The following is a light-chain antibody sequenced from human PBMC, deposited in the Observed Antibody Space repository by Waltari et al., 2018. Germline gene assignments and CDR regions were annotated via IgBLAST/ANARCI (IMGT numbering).Light chain of an antibody. CDR1: SSDVGGYNY. V-gene: IGLV2-8*01. Sequence: QSALTQPPSESGSPGQSVTISCTGTSSDVGGYNYVSWYQQHPGKAPKLMIYEVSKRPSGVPDRFSGSKSGNTASLTVSGLQAEDEADYYCSSYAGSNIWVFGGGTKLTVL. J-gene: IGLJ3*02. CDR3: SSYAGSNIWV. CDR2: EVS.